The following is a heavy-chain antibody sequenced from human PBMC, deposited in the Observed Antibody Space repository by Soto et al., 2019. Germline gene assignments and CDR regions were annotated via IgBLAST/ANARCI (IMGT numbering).Heavy chain of an antibody. CDR3: AKDGLGDAFDI. CDR2: ISYDGSNK. CDR1: GFTFSSYG. Sequence: GGSLRLSCAASGFTFSSYGMHWVRQAPGKGLEWVAVISYDGSNKYYADSVKGRFTISRDNSKNTLYLQMNSLRAEDTAVYYRAKDGLGDAFDIWGQGTMVTVSS. J-gene: IGHJ3*02. V-gene: IGHV3-30*18. D-gene: IGHD7-27*01.